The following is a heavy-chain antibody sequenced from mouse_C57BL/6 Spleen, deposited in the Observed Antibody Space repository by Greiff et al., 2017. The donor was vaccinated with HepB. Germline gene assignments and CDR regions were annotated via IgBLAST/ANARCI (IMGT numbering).Heavy chain of an antibody. Sequence: VQLQQSGAELAKPGASVKLSCKASGYTFTSYWMHWVKQRPGQGLEWIGYINPSSGYTKYNQKFKDKATLTADKSSSTAYMRRSSLTYEDSAVYYGATSTRVTSGFAYWGQGTLVTVSA. V-gene: IGHV1-7*01. CDR3: ATSTRVTSGFAY. CDR1: GYTFTSYW. CDR2: INPSSGYT. D-gene: IGHD2-2*01. J-gene: IGHJ3*01.